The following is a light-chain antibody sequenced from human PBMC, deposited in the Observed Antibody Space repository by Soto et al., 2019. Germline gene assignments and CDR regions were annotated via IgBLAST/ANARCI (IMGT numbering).Light chain of an antibody. Sequence: EIVLTQSPGTLSLSPGERATLSCRASQSISSSYLAWYQQKPGQAPRLLIYGASSRATGIPDGFSGSGSGTDFTLTISRLEPEDFAMYFCQQDSSSPLTFGQGNKVAIK. V-gene: IGKV3-20*01. CDR3: QQDSSSPLT. CDR2: GAS. CDR1: QSISSSY. J-gene: IGKJ1*01.